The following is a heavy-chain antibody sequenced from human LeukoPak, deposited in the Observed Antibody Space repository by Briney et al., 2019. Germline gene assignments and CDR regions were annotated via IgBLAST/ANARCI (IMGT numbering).Heavy chain of an antibody. J-gene: IGHJ3*02. D-gene: IGHD1-26*01. Sequence: SETLSLTCTVSGGSISSYYWSWIRQPPGKGLEWIGYIYYSGSTNYNPSLKSRVTISVDTSKNQFSLMLTSVTAADTAVYYCARRGGSPLGAFDIWGQGTMVTVSS. CDR1: GGSISSYY. CDR3: ARRGGSPLGAFDI. V-gene: IGHV4-59*01. CDR2: IYYSGST.